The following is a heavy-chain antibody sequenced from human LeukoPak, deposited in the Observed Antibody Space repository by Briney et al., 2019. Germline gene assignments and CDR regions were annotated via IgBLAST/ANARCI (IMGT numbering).Heavy chain of an antibody. Sequence: GGSLRLSCAASGFSIENDWMSWVRQAPGKGLEWVGRVKSYNAGGTTHYAAPVKGRFIISRDDPKNMLYLQMDGLKTEDTAVYYCTLIQGWGAGSYFLDYWGQGALVTASS. J-gene: IGHJ4*02. D-gene: IGHD3-10*01. CDR3: TLIQGWGAGSYFLDY. CDR2: VKSYNAGGTT. CDR1: GFSIENDW. V-gene: IGHV3-15*01.